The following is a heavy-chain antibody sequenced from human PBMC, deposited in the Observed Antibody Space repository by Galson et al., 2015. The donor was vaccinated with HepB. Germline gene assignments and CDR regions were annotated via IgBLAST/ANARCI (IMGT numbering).Heavy chain of an antibody. CDR2: IWYDGSNK. J-gene: IGHJ5*02. CDR3: AREGSP. CDR1: GFTFSSYE. V-gene: IGHV3-33*08. Sequence: SLRLSCAASGFTFSSYEMNWVRQAPGKGLEWVAVIWYDGSNKYYADSVKGRFTISRDNSKNTLYLQMNSLRAEDTAVYYCAREGSPWGQGTLVTVSS.